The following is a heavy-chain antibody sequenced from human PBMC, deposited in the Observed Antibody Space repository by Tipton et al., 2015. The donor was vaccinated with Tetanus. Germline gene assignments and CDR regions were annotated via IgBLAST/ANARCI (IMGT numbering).Heavy chain of an antibody. J-gene: IGHJ6*02. CDR2: VHYTGKD. CDR1: GGSISTYY. Sequence: TLSLTCIVSGGSISTYYWSWIRQRPGRGLEWVGYVHYTGKDNYNPSLRSRVTLSVDTSKDQFSLQMSSVTAADTAIYYCARERIEAFYYHGLDVWGPGTTVTVSS. CDR3: ARERIEAFYYHGLDV. V-gene: IGHV4-59*13. D-gene: IGHD2-21*01.